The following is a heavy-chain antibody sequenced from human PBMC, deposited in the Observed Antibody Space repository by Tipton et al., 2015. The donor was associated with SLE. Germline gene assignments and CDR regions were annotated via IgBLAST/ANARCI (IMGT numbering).Heavy chain of an antibody. J-gene: IGHJ6*03. CDR2: IFYSGST. Sequence: TLSLTCTVSGVFVSTSSVYWGWIRQPPGKGLEWIGDIFYSGSTYYNPSLESRVTMSVDTSKNQFSLKLRSVTAADTSVYYCARILRGPSFYYYYMNVWGKGTTVTVSS. CDR1: GVFVSTSSVY. V-gene: IGHV4-39*01. CDR3: ARILRGPSFYYYYMNV. D-gene: IGHD3-10*01.